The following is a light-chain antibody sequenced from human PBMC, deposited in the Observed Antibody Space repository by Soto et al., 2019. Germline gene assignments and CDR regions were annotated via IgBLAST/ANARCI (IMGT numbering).Light chain of an antibody. CDR2: DAS. J-gene: IGKJ4*01. CDR3: RQRSNWPLT. Sequence: EIVLTQSPATLSLSPGERATLSCMASQSVSSYLAWYQQKPGQAPRLLIYDASNRATGTPARFSGSGSGTDCTLTISSLEAEDFAVYYCRQRSNWPLTFGGGTKVEIK. V-gene: IGKV3-11*01. CDR1: QSVSSY.